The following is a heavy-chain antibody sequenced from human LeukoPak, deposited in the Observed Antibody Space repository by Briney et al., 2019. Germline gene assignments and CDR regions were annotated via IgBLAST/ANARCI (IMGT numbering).Heavy chain of an antibody. CDR3: ARVVPAYCGGDCYNWFDP. CDR2: INHSGST. Sequence: SETLSLTCAVYGGSFSGYYWSWIRQPPGKGLEWIGEINHSGSTNYNPSLKSRVTISVDTSKNQFSLKLSSVTAADTAVYYCARVVPAYCGGDCYNWFDPWGQGTLVTVSS. D-gene: IGHD2-21*02. V-gene: IGHV4-34*01. J-gene: IGHJ5*02. CDR1: GGSFSGYY.